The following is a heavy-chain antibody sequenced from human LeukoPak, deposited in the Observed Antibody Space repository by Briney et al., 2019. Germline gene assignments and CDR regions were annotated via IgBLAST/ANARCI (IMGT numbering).Heavy chain of an antibody. CDR2: ISGSGTT. CDR1: GFTFSSYA. CDR3: ARAWGSAAAGTKWFDP. J-gene: IGHJ5*02. Sequence: GGSLRLSCAASGFTFSSYAMSWVRQAPGKGLEWVSSISGSGTTYYADSVKGRFTISRDNSMNTLYLQMNSLRAEDTAVYYCARAWGSAAAGTKWFDPWGQGTLVTVSS. V-gene: IGHV3-23*01. D-gene: IGHD6-13*01.